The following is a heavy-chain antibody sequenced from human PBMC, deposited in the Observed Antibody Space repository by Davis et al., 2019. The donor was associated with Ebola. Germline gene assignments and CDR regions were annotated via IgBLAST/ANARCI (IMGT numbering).Heavy chain of an antibody. CDR2: INHSGST. J-gene: IGHJ6*02. V-gene: IGHV4-34*01. Sequence: SETLSLTCAVYGGSFSGYYWSWIRQPPGKGLEWIGEINHSGSTHYNPSLKSRVTISVDTSKNQFSLKLSSVTAADTAVYYCARTRITMVRGVPYYYYGMDVWGQGTTVTVSS. CDR3: ARTRITMVRGVPYYYYGMDV. CDR1: GGSFSGYY. D-gene: IGHD3-10*01.